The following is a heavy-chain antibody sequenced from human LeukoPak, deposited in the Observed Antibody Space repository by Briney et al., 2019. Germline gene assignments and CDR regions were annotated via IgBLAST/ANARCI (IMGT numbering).Heavy chain of an antibody. CDR2: ISAYNGNT. Sequence: ASVKVSCKASGYTFTSYGISWVRQAPGQGLEWMGWISAYNGNTNCAQKLQGRVTMTTDTSTSTAYMELRSLRSDDTAVYYCARDSAIVVVVAATNWFDPWGQGTLVTVSS. V-gene: IGHV1-18*01. D-gene: IGHD2-15*01. CDR1: GYTFTSYG. CDR3: ARDSAIVVVVAATNWFDP. J-gene: IGHJ5*02.